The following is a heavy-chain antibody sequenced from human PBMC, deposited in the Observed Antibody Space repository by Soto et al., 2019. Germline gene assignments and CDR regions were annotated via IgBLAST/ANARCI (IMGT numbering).Heavy chain of an antibody. V-gene: IGHV3-23*01. Sequence: EEQLLESGGGLVQPGGSLRLSCVASGITFSNYAMSWVCQAPGKGLEWVSAISPSGAATYYADSVKGRFTISRDNSKNTLSLQMDSLRVEDTAVYYCAKENPVAVAGYWGQGTLVTVSS. D-gene: IGHD6-19*01. CDR2: ISPSGAAT. J-gene: IGHJ4*02. CDR1: GITFSNYA. CDR3: AKENPVAVAGY.